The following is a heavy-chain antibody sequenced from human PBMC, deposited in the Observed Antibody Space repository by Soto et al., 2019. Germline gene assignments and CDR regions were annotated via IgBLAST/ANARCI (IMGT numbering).Heavy chain of an antibody. D-gene: IGHD2-2*01. V-gene: IGHV4-31*03. J-gene: IGHJ4*02. CDR1: GGSISSDSFY. CDR2: VYYSGST. Sequence: QVQLQESGPGLVKPSQTLSLTCTVSGGSISSDSFYWNWIRQHPGKGLEWIGYVYYSGSTYYNPSLKSRVTMSVDTSKNQFSLNLKSVTAADTAVYSCARAEVKRGRPHCGGTSCVYYFDSWGQGTLVSVSS. CDR3: ARAEVKRGRPHCGGTSCVYYFDS.